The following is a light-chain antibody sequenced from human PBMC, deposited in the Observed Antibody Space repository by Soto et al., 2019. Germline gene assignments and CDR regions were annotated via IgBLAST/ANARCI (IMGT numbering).Light chain of an antibody. CDR2: TAS. V-gene: IGKV1-39*01. J-gene: IGKJ4*01. CDR1: QNIKKY. Sequence: DIQMTQSPSSLSASVGDRVTITCRASQNIKKYLNWSQQKPGKAPNLLIYTASSLQVGLPSRFSGRGSGTDFTLTISSLQPEDCATYYCQQSFGTPLTFGGGTKVEIK. CDR3: QQSFGTPLT.